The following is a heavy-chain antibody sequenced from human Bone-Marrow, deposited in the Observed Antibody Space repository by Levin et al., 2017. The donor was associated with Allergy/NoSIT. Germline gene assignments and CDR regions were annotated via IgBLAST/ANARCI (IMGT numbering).Heavy chain of an antibody. CDR3: AREMSLILGADYYGSGRNDP. V-gene: IGHV1-18*01. D-gene: IGHD3-10*01. CDR1: GYSFINFG. CDR2: ISAYNGKT. Sequence: ASVKVSCKGSGYSFINFGITWLRQAPGQGLEWMGWISAYNGKTNYAQNFQGRVTMTTDISTNTAYMELGSLTSDETAVYYCAREMSLILGADYYGSGRNDPWGQGTVVTVSS. J-gene: IGHJ5*02.